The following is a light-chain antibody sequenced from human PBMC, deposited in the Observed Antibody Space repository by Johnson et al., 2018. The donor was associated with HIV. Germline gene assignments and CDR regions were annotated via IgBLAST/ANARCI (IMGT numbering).Light chain of an antibody. CDR2: ENN. Sequence: QSVLTQPPSVSAAPGQKVTISCSGSSFNIGNNYVSWYQQLPGTAPKLLIYENNKRPSGIPDRFSGSKSGTSATLGITGLQTGDEAVYYCGTWDISLSVYVVGTGTKVTVL. V-gene: IGLV1-51*02. CDR3: GTWDISLSVYV. J-gene: IGLJ1*01. CDR1: SFNIGNNY.